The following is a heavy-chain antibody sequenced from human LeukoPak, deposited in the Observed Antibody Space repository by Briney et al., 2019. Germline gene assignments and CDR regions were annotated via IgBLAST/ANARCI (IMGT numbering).Heavy chain of an antibody. CDR2: IIPIFGTA. V-gene: IGHV1-69*01. D-gene: IGHD5-18*01. CDR1: GGTFRIYA. J-gene: IGHJ4*02. CDR3: ARDQGYRYGYGDFDY. Sequence: SVTVSFTASGGTFRIYANSWVRQAPGQGLGWMGGIIPIFGTANYAQKFQGRVTITADESTSTAYMELSSLRSEDTAVYYCARDQGYRYGYGDFDYWGQGTLVTVSS.